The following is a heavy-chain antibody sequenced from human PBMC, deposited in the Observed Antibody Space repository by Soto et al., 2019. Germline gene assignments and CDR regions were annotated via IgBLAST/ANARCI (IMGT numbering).Heavy chain of an antibody. D-gene: IGHD2-2*01. Sequence: PSETLSLTCTVSGGSISSGDYYWGWIRQPPGKGLEWIGSIYYSGSTDYNPSLKSRVTISVDTSKNQFSLRSEDTALYYCASCPQNCITTSPCCLFFDYWGQGTLVTVSS. CDR1: GGSISSGDYY. V-gene: IGHV4-39*01. CDR2: IYYSGST. CDR3: ASCPQNCITTSPCCLFFDY. J-gene: IGHJ4*02.